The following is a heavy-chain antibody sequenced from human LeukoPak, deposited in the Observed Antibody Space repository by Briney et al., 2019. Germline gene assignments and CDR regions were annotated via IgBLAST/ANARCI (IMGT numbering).Heavy chain of an antibody. V-gene: IGHV4-4*02. CDR3: ARATYYYGSGSLDDYFDY. CDR2: IYHSGST. J-gene: IGHJ4*02. Sequence: SETLSLTCAVSGGSISSSNWWSWVRQPPGKGLEWIGEIYHSGSTNYNPSLKSRVTISVDKSKNQFSLKLSSVTAADTAVYYCARATYYYGSGSLDDYFDYWGQGTLVTVFS. D-gene: IGHD3-10*01. CDR1: GGSISSSNW.